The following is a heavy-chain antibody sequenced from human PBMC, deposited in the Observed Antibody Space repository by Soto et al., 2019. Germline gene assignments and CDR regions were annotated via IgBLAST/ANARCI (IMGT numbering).Heavy chain of an antibody. D-gene: IGHD2-21*02. CDR3: ARQRTTVVTQAYFDH. CDR1: GVSISRYF. J-gene: IGHJ4*02. Sequence: ETLSLTCSVSGVSISRYFWSWIRQAPGRGLEWIGYTYHRGSTNYSPSLKSRVTISIDTSKNQFSLKLSSVTATDTAVYYCARQRTTVVTQAYFDHWGQGALVTVSS. CDR2: TYHRGST. V-gene: IGHV4-59*08.